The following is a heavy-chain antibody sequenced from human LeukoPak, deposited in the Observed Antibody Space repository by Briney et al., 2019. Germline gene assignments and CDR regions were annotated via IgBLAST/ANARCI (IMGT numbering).Heavy chain of an antibody. D-gene: IGHD6-13*01. V-gene: IGHV3-30*02. Sequence: PGGSLRLSCAASGFTFSTYGMHWVRQAPGKGLEWVTSIHYDGTNKYYADSVKGRFTISRDNSKNTLYLQMNSLRAEDTAVYYCARRKASAAGAEDHWGQGTLVTVSS. CDR2: IHYDGTNK. CDR1: GFTFSTYG. J-gene: IGHJ4*02. CDR3: ARRKASAAGAEDH.